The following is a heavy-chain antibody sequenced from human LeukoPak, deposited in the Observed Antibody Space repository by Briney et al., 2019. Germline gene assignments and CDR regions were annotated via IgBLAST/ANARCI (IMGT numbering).Heavy chain of an antibody. CDR2: VSKGGTT. CDR1: NGSFGLHF. Sequence: SETLSLICTVSNGSFGLHFWSWIRQSPEKGLEWIGYVSKGGTTHYSPSLKRRVTISLDTSKSHLSLKLTSVTAADTAVYYCASGISVDPDTFDIWGPGTMVIVSP. J-gene: IGHJ3*02. CDR3: ASGISVDPDTFDI. D-gene: IGHD6-19*01. V-gene: IGHV4-59*08.